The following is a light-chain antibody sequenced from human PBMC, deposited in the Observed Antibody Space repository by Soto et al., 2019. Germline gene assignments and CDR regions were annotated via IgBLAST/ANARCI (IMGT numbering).Light chain of an antibody. CDR2: GAS. CDR1: QTISTY. Sequence: DIQMTQSPSPLSASVGDRGTITCRASQTISTYLNWYQQKPGKAPKLLIYGASSLQSGVPSRFSGSGSGTDFTLTISSLQPEDFGTYYCQQSFSTPRTFGQGTKVDI. V-gene: IGKV1-39*01. J-gene: IGKJ1*01. CDR3: QQSFSTPRT.